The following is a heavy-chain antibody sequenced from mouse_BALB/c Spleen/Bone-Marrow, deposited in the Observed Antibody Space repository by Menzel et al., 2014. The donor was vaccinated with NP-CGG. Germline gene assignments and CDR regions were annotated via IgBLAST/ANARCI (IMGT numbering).Heavy chain of an antibody. CDR1: GFSLTCYG. CDR3: ARKGDGYDMDY. Sequence: VMLVESGPGLVQPSQSLSITCTVSGFSLTCYGLHWVRQSPGKGLEWLGVIWSGGSTDYNAAFISRLSISKDNSKSQVFFKMNSLQGNDTAIYYCARKGDGYDMDYWGQGTSVTVSS. J-gene: IGHJ4*01. D-gene: IGHD2-3*01. CDR2: IWSGGST. V-gene: IGHV2-2*02.